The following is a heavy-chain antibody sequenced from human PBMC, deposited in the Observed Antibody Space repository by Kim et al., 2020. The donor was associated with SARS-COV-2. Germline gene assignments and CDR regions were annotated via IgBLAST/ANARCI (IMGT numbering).Heavy chain of an antibody. CDR3: VRAGRPGIWYPALDS. CDR2: ISNDDGAI. J-gene: IGHJ5*01. Sequence: GGSLRLSCVAFGFTFSDYRMNWVRQAPGKGLEWLSFISNDDGAIYYADSVRGRFTVSRDDAKNSLYLQMNSLTVDDTAVYYCVRAGRPGIWYPALDSWG. V-gene: IGHV3-48*04. CDR1: GFTFSDYR. D-gene: IGHD6-13*01.